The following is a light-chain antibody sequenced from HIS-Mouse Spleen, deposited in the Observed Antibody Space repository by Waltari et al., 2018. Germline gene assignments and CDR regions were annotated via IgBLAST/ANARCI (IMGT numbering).Light chain of an antibody. CDR1: ALPKKY. Sequence: SYELTQPPSVSVSPGQTARITCPGDALPKKYAYWYQQKSGQAPVLVIYEDSKRPSGIPEIFSGTSSGTMATLTVSGAQVEDEADYYCYSTDSSGNHRVFGGGTKLTVL. CDR3: YSTDSSGNHRV. J-gene: IGLJ2*01. V-gene: IGLV3-10*01. CDR2: EDS.